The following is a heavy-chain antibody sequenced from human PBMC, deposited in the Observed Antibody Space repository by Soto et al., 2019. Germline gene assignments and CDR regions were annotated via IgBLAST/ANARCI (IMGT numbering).Heavy chain of an antibody. J-gene: IGHJ4*02. D-gene: IGHD5-12*01. CDR2: MIPSLGTA. CDR3: ARLDGYTEDS. CDR1: GGTVYSYA. V-gene: IGHV1-69*01. Sequence: QVQLLQSGAEVKKPGSSVKVSCTTSGGTVYSYAVHWVRQAPGQGLEWMGGMIPSLGTADYPQKFQGRLTITADDSTGTAFLEMRRLQSDDTAVYYCARLDGYTEDSWGQGSLVAVSS.